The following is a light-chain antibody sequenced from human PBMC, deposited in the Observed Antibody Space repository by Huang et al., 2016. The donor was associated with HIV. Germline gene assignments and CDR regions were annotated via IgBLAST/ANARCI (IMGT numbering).Light chain of an antibody. CDR3: QQSYTVPYT. V-gene: IGKV1-39*01. Sequence: DIQMTQSPSSLSASIGNRVTITCRASQSVTRFLNWYQQKPGKAPKLLIYTASDLQSGFPSRFSGSGSGTEFTLTINSLQPEDFATYYCQQSYTVPYTFGQGTKLEIK. CDR2: TAS. CDR1: QSVTRF. J-gene: IGKJ2*01.